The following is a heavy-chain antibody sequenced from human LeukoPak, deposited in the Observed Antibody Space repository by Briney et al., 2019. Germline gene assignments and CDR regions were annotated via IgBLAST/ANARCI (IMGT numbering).Heavy chain of an antibody. CDR3: ARDKGTMVRGVSYYYYGMDV. D-gene: IGHD3-10*01. J-gene: IGHJ6*02. CDR1: GFTVSSNY. CDR2: IYSGGST. V-gene: IGHV3-66*01. Sequence: GGSLRLSCAASGFTVSSNYMSWVRQAPGKGLEWVSVIYSGGSTYYADSVKGRFTISRDNSKNTLYLQMNSLRAEDTAVYYCARDKGTMVRGVSYYYYGMDVWGQGTTVTVPS.